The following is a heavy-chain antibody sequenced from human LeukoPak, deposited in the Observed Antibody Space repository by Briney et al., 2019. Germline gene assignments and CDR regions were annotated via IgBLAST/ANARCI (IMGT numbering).Heavy chain of an antibody. CDR3: ARNLPRDYGDYVAY. CDR2: INPNSGGT. J-gene: IGHJ4*02. V-gene: IGHV1-2*06. CDR1: GYTFTSYD. Sequence: ASVKVSCKASGYTFTSYDINLVRQATGPGLEWMGRINPNSGGTDYAQKFQGRVTMTRDTSISTAYMELSRLRSDDTAVYYCARNLPRDYGDYVAYWGQGTLVTVSS. D-gene: IGHD4-17*01.